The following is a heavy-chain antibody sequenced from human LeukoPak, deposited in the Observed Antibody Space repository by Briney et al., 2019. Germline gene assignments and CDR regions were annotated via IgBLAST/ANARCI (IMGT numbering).Heavy chain of an antibody. D-gene: IGHD2-15*01. V-gene: IGHV3-11*01. CDR2: ICSSGRTN. CDR1: GFTFSDYY. J-gene: IGHJ4*02. Sequence: PGGSLRLSCAASGFTFSDYYMSWIRQAPGKGLEWLSDICSSGRTNYYADSVKRRFTISSDNAKNSLYLKIKSLRVEDTAVYYCARQYFRCSGHGGHWGEGTLGTVSS. CDR3: ARQYFRCSGHGGH.